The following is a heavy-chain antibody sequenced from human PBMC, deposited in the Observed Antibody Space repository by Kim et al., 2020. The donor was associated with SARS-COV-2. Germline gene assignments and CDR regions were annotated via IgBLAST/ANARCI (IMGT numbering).Heavy chain of an antibody. V-gene: IGHV1-69*13. CDR1: GGTFSSYA. CDR2: IIPIFGTA. D-gene: IGHD2-8*01. J-gene: IGHJ4*02. CDR3: ARGKPYCTNGVCYPIDY. Sequence: SVKVSCKASGGTFSSYAISWVRQAPGQGLEWMGGIIPIFGTANYAQKFQGRVTITADESTSTAYMELSSLRSEDTAVYYCARGKPYCTNGVCYPIDYWGQGTLVTVSS.